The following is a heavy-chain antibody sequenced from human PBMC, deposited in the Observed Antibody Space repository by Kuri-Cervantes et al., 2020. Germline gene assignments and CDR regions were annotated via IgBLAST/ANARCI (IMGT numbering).Heavy chain of an antibody. CDR2: ISSSSSYI. CDR3: ARDRVRSFDI. CDR1: GFTVSSNY. J-gene: IGHJ3*02. D-gene: IGHD3-10*01. Sequence: GESLKISCAASGFTVSSNYMSWIRQAPGKGLEWVSSISSSSSYIYYADSLKGRFTISRDNAKNSLYLQMNSLRGEDTAVYSCARDRVRSFDIWGQGTMVTVSS. V-gene: IGHV3-21*01.